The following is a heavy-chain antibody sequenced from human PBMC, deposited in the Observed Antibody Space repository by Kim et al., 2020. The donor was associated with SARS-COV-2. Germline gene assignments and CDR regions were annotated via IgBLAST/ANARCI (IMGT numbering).Heavy chain of an antibody. D-gene: IGHD6-13*01. J-gene: IGHJ3*02. Sequence: GESLKISCKGSGYSFTSYWIGWVRQMPGKGLEWMGIIYPGDSDTRYSPSFQGQVTISADKSISTAYLQWSSLKASDTAMYYCARPGLIAAVTDAFDIWGQGTMVTVSS. CDR3: ARPGLIAAVTDAFDI. CDR2: IYPGDSDT. CDR1: GYSFTSYW. V-gene: IGHV5-51*01.